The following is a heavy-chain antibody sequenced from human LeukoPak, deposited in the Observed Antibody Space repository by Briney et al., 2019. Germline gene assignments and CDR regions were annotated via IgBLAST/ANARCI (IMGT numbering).Heavy chain of an antibody. CDR1: GFTFSSYA. D-gene: IGHD2-15*01. J-gene: IGHJ4*02. CDR2: ISYDGSNK. CDR3: ARDVL. V-gene: IGHV3-30-3*01. Sequence: GGSLRLSCAASGFTFSSYAMHWVRQAPGKGLEWVAVISYDGSNKYYADSVKGRFTISRDNSKNTLYLQMNSLRAEDTAVYYCARDVLGDQGTLVTVSS.